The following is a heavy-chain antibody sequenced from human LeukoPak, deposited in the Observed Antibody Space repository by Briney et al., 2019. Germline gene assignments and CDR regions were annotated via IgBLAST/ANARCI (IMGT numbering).Heavy chain of an antibody. D-gene: IGHD5-18*01. CDR3: AREYGGYSYGYGYYYYHMDV. CDR2: IYYSGST. Sequence: SETLSLTCTVSGGSISSQYWSWIRQPPGKGLEWIGYIYYSGSTNYNPSLKSRVTMSVDTSKNQFSLKLSSVTAADTAVYYCAREYGGYSYGYGYYYYHMDVWGKGTTVTVSS. J-gene: IGHJ6*03. V-gene: IGHV4-59*11. CDR1: GGSISSQY.